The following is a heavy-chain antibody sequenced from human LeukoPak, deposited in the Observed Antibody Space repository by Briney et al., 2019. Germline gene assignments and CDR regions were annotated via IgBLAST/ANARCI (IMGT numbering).Heavy chain of an antibody. V-gene: IGHV3-23*01. J-gene: IGHJ4*02. CDR2: ISGSGAST. CDR3: AKIYSAGAYDSSGSCSSFAY. CDR1: GFTLSTNA. Sequence: GGSLRLSCLTSGFTLSTNAMSWVRQALGKGLEWISGISGSGASTYYADSVKGRFTISRDDSRNTLYLQMNSLRGDDTAVYYCAKIYSAGAYDSSGSCSSFAYWGQGALVTVS. D-gene: IGHD3-22*01.